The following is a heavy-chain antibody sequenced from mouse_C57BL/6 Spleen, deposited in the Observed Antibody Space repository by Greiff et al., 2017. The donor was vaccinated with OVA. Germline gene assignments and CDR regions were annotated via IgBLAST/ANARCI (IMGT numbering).Heavy chain of an antibody. D-gene: IGHD2-2*01. J-gene: IGHJ4*01. CDR2: IDPSDSYT. V-gene: IGHV1-69*01. Sequence: VQLQQPGAELVMPGASVKLSCKASGYTFTSYWMHWVKQRPGQGLEWIGEIDPSDSYTNYNQKFKGKSTLTVDKSSSTAYMQLSSLTSEDSSVYYCARWGVTTGYCAMDYWGQGTSVTVSS. CDR1: GYTFTSYW. CDR3: ARWGVTTGYCAMDY.